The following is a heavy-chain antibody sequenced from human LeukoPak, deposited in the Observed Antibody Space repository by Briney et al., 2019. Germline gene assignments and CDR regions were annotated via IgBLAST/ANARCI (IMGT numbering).Heavy chain of an antibody. J-gene: IGHJ4*02. V-gene: IGHV3-30*01. Sequence: GGSLRLSCAASGFTFSSYAMHWVRQAPGKGLEWVAVISYDGSNKYYADSVKGRFTISRDNSKNTLYLQMNSLRAEDTAVYYCARVLGRAVAGTGSGYWGQGTLVTVSS. CDR1: GFTFSSYA. CDR3: ARVLGRAVAGTGSGY. CDR2: ISYDGSNK. D-gene: IGHD6-19*01.